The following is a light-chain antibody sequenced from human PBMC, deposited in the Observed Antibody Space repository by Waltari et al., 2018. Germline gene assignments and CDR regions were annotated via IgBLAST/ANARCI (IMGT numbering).Light chain of an antibody. Sequence: DIQLTQSPSFLSASTGDTVTITCRASPDISRFLAWYQQKSGKAPKLLISAASNLQRGVPLRISSVESGTEVAYTIRGRQREDFATYGGRKIKTYPWTFGQGTKVEIK. CDR1: PDISRF. J-gene: IGKJ1*01. CDR3: RKIKTYPWT. V-gene: IGKV1-9*01. CDR2: AAS.